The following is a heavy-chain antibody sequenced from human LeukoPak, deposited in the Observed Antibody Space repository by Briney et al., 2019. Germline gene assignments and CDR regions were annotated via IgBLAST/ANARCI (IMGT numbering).Heavy chain of an antibody. D-gene: IGHD3-10*01. CDR1: GFTVSSNY. CDR3: ARDARVYGSGSYSVHYGMDV. V-gene: IGHV3-66*01. J-gene: IGHJ6*02. CDR2: IYSGGST. Sequence: GGSLRLSCAASGFTVSSNYMSWVRQAPGQGLEWVSVIYSGGSTYYADSVKGRFTISRENSKNTLYLQMNSLRAEDTAVYYCARDARVYGSGSYSVHYGMDVWGQGTTVTVSS.